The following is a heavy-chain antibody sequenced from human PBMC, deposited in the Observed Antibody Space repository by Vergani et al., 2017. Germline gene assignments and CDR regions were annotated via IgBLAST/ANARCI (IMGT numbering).Heavy chain of an antibody. V-gene: IGHV1-8*02. CDR3: ARGHSSGWSSRHNWFDP. D-gene: IGHD6-19*01. CDR2: MNPNSGNT. CDR1: GYTFTGYY. J-gene: IGHJ5*02. Sequence: QVQLVQSGAEVKKPGASVKVSCKASGYTFTGYYMHWVRQATGQGLEWMGWMNPNSGNTGYAQKFQGRVTMTRNTSISTAYMELSSLRSEDTAVYYCARGHSSGWSSRHNWFDPWGQGTLVTVSS.